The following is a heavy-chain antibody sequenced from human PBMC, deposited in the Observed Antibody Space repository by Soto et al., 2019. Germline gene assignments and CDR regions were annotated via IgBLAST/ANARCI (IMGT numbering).Heavy chain of an antibody. CDR3: ARADYYDLGWFDP. V-gene: IGHV4-59*01. CDR1: GGSISSYY. Sequence: QVQLQESGPGLVKPSETLSLTCTVSGGSISSYYWSWIRQPPGKGLEWIGYIYYSGSTNYNPSLKSRVTISVDTSKNQFSLKLSSVTAAHTAVYYCARADYYDLGWFDPWGQGTLVTVSS. D-gene: IGHD3-22*01. CDR2: IYYSGST. J-gene: IGHJ5*02.